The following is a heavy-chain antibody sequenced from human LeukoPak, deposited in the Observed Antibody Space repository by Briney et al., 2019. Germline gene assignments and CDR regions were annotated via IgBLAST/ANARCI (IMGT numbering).Heavy chain of an antibody. Sequence: SVKVSCKASGGTFSSYAISWVRQAPGQGLEWMGRIIPIFGTANYAQKFQGRVTMTTDTSTSTAYMELRSLRSDDTAVYYCARDVTAIGMNYWGQGTLVTVSS. CDR2: IIPIFGTA. CDR3: ARDVTAIGMNY. V-gene: IGHV1-69*05. D-gene: IGHD5-18*01. CDR1: GGTFSSYA. J-gene: IGHJ4*02.